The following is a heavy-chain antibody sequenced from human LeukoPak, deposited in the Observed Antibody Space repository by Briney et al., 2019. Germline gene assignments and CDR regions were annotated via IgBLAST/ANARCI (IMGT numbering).Heavy chain of an antibody. CDR2: IIPILGIA. D-gene: IGHD6-13*01. V-gene: IGHV1-69*04. Sequence: SVKVSCKASGGTFSSYAISWVRQAPGQGLEWMGRIIPILGIANYAQKFQGRVTITADNSTSTAYMELSSLRSEDTAVYYCARFSRQLVPWFDPWGQGTLVTVSS. J-gene: IGHJ5*02. CDR3: ARFSRQLVPWFDP. CDR1: GGTFSSYA.